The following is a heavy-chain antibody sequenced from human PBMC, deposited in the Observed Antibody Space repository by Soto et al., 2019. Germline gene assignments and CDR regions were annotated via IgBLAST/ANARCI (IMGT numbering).Heavy chain of an antibody. CDR1: SYSFGSGY. Sequence: SETLSVTCALSSYSFGSGYWAWLRQSPGKGLEWFGTISQNGDSFYNPSLRSRVAMSIDASRNQFSLELTSVTAADTALYYCARVHSSGHGADYSGPGTLVTSPQ. CDR2: ISQNGDS. CDR3: ARVHSSGHGADY. D-gene: IGHD6-19*01. J-gene: IGHJ4*02. V-gene: IGHV4-38-2*01.